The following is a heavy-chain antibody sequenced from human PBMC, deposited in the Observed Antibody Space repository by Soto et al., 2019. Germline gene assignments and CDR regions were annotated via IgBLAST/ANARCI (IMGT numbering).Heavy chain of an antibody. V-gene: IGHV4-31*03. CDR2: IYYSGST. J-gene: IGHJ3*02. CDR3: ARADYGDYGNAFDI. D-gene: IGHD4-17*01. Sequence: QVQLQESGPGLVKPSQTLSLTCTVSGGSISSGGYYWSWIRQHPGKGLEWIGYIYYSGSTYYNPSLKSRVTXXVXTXXNQFSLKLSSVTAADTAVYYCARADYGDYGNAFDIWGQGTMVTVSS. CDR1: GGSISSGGYY.